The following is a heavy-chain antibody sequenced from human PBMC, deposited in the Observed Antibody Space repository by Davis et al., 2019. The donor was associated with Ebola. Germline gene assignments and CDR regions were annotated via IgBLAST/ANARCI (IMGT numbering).Heavy chain of an antibody. CDR1: GGSISSYY. CDR3: ARETTTVTTTWFDP. D-gene: IGHD4-17*01. Sequence: GSLRLSCTVSGGSISSYYWSWIRQPPGKGLEWIGYIYYSGSTNYNPSLKSRVTISVDTSKNQFSLKLSSVTAADTAVYYCARETTTVTTTWFDPWGQGTLVTVSS. J-gene: IGHJ5*02. CDR2: IYYSGST. V-gene: IGHV4-59*12.